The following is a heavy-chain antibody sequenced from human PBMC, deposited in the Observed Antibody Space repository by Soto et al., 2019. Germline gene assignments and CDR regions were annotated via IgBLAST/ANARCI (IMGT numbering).Heavy chain of an antibody. CDR3: ARGIVLVPAAIGRYYYYGMDV. V-gene: IGHV1-69*12. J-gene: IGHJ6*02. CDR1: GGTFSSYA. Sequence: QVQLVQSGAEVKKPGSSVKVSCKASGGTFSSYAISWVRQAPGQGLEWMGGIIPIFGTANYAQKFQGRVTLPADEPTSTADMELSSRRSEDTAVYYWARGIVLVPAAIGRYYYYGMDVWGQGTTVTVS. CDR2: IIPIFGTA. D-gene: IGHD2-2*01.